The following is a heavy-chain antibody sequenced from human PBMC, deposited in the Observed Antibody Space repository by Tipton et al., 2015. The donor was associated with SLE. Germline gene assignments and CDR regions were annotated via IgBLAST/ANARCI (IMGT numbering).Heavy chain of an antibody. CDR3: ARGIAAAGKDYFQH. D-gene: IGHD6-13*01. J-gene: IGHJ1*01. V-gene: IGHV4-4*07. CDR1: GGSISRYY. CDR2: IYTSGST. Sequence: TLSLTCTVSGGSISRYYWSWIRQPAGKGLEWIGRIYTSGSTNYNPSLKSRVTMSVDTSKNQFSLKLSSVTAADTAVYYCARGIAAAGKDYFQHWGQGTLVTVSS.